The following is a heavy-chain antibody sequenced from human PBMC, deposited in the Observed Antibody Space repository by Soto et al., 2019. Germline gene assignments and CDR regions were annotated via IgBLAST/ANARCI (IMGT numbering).Heavy chain of an antibody. D-gene: IGHD4-17*01. V-gene: IGHV3-15*01. Sequence: GGSLRLSCAASGFTFSNAWMSWVRQAPGKGLEWVGRIKSKTDGGTTDYAAPVKGRFTISRDDSKNTLYLQMNSLQTDVTTVYYCTTDSGRRLRWFDYWGQGTLVTVSS. CDR3: TTDSGRRLRWFDY. J-gene: IGHJ4*02. CDR2: IKSKTDGGTT. CDR1: GFTFSNAW.